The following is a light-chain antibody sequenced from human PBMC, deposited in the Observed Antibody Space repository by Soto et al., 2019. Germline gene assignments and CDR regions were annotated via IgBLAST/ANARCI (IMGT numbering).Light chain of an antibody. V-gene: IGKV3-15*01. Sequence: EIVMTQSPATLSLSPGERASLPCRASHSISTNLAWYQQKPGQAPRLLIYGASTRATGIPARFSGSGSETEFTLTISSLQSEDFAVYYCQQYNNWPRTFGQGTKVDNK. CDR3: QQYNNWPRT. CDR2: GAS. CDR1: HSISTN. J-gene: IGKJ1*01.